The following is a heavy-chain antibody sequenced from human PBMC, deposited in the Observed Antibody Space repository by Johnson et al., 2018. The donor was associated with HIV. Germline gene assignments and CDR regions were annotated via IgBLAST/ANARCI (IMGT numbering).Heavy chain of an antibody. V-gene: IGHV3-30*18. D-gene: IGHD3-22*01. J-gene: IGHJ3*02. CDR2: ISYDGSVK. Sequence: QVQLVESGGGVVQPGRSLRLSCVASGFTFRNYGMHWVRQAPGKGLEWVAVISYDGSVKYYADAVKGRFTISRDNSKNTLYLQMNSLRAEDTAVYYCAKAMGGWLLAHAFDIWGQGTMVIVSS. CDR1: GFTFRNYG. CDR3: AKAMGGWLLAHAFDI.